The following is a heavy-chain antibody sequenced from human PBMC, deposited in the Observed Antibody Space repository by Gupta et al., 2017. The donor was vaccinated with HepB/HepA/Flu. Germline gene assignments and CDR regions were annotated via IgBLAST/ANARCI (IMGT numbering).Heavy chain of an antibody. D-gene: IGHD6-13*01. CDR1: GATLSSYA. V-gene: IGHV1-69*01. Sequence: QVQLSQSGAEVKKPGSSVRVSCKASGATLSSYAISWVRQAPGQGLEWMGGIIPIWGTANYAQKFQGRVTITADESTSTAYMGLSSLRSEDTAVDYCASHQGMSLRQGLLYWGQGTLVTVSS. CDR3: ASHQGMSLRQGLLY. J-gene: IGHJ4*02. CDR2: IIPIWGTA.